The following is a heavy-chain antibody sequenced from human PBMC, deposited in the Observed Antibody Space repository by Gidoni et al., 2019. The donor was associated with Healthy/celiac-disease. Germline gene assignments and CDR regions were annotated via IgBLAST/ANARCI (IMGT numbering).Heavy chain of an antibody. CDR1: GFPFSSYW. CDR2: IKQDGSEK. V-gene: IGHV3-7*01. D-gene: IGHD4-4*01. CDR3: ARDPYYSNYDWYYYYGMDV. J-gene: IGHJ6*02. Sequence: EVHLVESGGGLVQPGGSLRLPCAASGFPFSSYWLSWVRQAPGKGLEWVANIKQDGSEKYYVDAVKGRFTISRDNAKNSLYLQMNSLRAEDTAVYYCARDPYYSNYDWYYYYGMDVWGQGTTVTVSS.